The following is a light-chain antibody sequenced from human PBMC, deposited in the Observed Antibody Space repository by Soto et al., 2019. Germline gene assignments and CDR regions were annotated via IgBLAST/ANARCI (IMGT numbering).Light chain of an antibody. CDR1: QSVSSNY. J-gene: IGKJ1*01. CDR2: GAS. Sequence: EIVLTQSPGTLSLSPGERATLSCRASQSVSSNYLAWYQQKPGQAPRLLIYGASNRATGIPDRISGSGSGTDFTLTISRLEPEDVAVYYCQQYVSSPWTFGQGTKVEIK. V-gene: IGKV3-20*01. CDR3: QQYVSSPWT.